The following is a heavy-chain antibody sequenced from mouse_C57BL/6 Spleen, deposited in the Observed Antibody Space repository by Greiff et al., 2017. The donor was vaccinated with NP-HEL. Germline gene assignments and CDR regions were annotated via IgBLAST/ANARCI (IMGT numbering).Heavy chain of an antibody. CDR2: IDPSDSYT. CDR3: ARLVYYSNYEGYFDY. V-gene: IGHV1-50*01. CDR1: GYTFTSYW. Sequence: QVQLKQPGAELVKPGASVKLSCKASGYTFTSYWMQWVKQRPGQGLEWIGEIDPSDSYTNYNQKFKGKATLTVDTSSSTAYMQLSSLTSEDSAVYYCARLVYYSNYEGYFDYWGQGTTLTVSS. J-gene: IGHJ2*01. D-gene: IGHD2-5*01.